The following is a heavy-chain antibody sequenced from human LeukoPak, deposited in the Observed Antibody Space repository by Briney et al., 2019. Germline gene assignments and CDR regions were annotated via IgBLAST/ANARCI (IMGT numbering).Heavy chain of an antibody. J-gene: IGHJ6*02. CDR1: GGSVSSGSYY. CDR3: ARGHIVVVTAIFYYYYGMDV. Sequence: PSETLSLTCTVSGGSVSSGSYYWSWIRQPPGKGLEWIGYIYYSGSTNYNPSLKSRVTISVDTSKNQFSLKLSSVTAADTAVYYCARGHIVVVTAIFYYYYGMDVGGQGTTVTVSS. CDR2: IYYSGST. V-gene: IGHV4-61*01. D-gene: IGHD2-21*02.